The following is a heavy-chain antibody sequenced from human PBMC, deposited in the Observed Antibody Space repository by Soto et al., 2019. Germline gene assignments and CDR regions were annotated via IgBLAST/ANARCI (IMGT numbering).Heavy chain of an antibody. CDR1: GGSIRNYY. CDR2: IYDSGTT. J-gene: IGHJ5*02. D-gene: IGHD3-22*01. CDR3: ARARTPYYYDNTGYFLFDP. Sequence: PSETLSLTCTVSGGSIRNYYWNWIRQPLGKGLEWIGYIYDSGTTNYNPSLASRVTMSVDTSKGQFSLKLSSVTAADTAVYYCARARTPYYYDNTGYFLFDPWGQGTLVTVSS. V-gene: IGHV4-59*01.